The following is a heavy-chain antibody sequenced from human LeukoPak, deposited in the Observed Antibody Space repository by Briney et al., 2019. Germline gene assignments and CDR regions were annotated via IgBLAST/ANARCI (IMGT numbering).Heavy chain of an antibody. CDR1: GFTFSSYG. D-gene: IGHD3-22*01. CDR2: IWYDGSNK. J-gene: IGHJ4*02. V-gene: IGHV3-33*01. Sequence: GGSLRLSCAASGFTFSSYGMHWVRQAPGKGLEWVAVIWYDGSNKYYADSVKGRFTISRDNSKSTLYLQMNSLRAEDTAVYYCARDTRLYYFDGSDFDYWGQGTLVTVSS. CDR3: ARDTRLYYFDGSDFDY.